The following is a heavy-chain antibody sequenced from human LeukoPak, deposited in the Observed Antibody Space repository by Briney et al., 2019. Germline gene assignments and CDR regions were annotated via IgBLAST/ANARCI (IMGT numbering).Heavy chain of an antibody. J-gene: IGHJ6*02. CDR1: GFTFSSYA. Sequence: GGSLRLSCAASGFTFSSYAMNWVRQAPGKGLEWVSAVSGSADNTYYADSVKGRFTISRDNTKNTLYLHMNSLRAEDTAVYYCAKNTVSTTDYYDYYGMDVWGQGTTVTVSS. V-gene: IGHV3-23*01. CDR2: VSGSADNT. D-gene: IGHD4-11*01. CDR3: AKNTVSTTDYYDYYGMDV.